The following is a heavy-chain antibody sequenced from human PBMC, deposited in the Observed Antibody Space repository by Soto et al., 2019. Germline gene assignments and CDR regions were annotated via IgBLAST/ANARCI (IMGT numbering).Heavy chain of an antibody. J-gene: IGHJ6*02. V-gene: IGHV3-30*18. CDR3: AKGPAIVLVPAAMNYYYGMDV. Sequence: PGGSLRLSCAASGFTFSSYGMHWDLQPPGKGLEWVAVISYDGSNQYYADSVKGRFTISRDNSKNTLYLQMNSLRAEDTAVYYCAKGPAIVLVPAAMNYYYGMDVWGQGT. D-gene: IGHD2-2*01. CDR2: ISYDGSNQ. CDR1: GFTFSSYG.